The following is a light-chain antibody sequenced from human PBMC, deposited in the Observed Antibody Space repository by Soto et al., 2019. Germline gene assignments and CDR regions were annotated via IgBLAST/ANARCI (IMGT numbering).Light chain of an antibody. CDR2: EVT. CDR1: SSDVGGYKF. Sequence: QSALTQPASVSGSPGQSITISCTGTSSDVGGYKFVSWYQQHPGKVPKLLIYEVTNRPSGVSNRFSGSKSGNTASLTIYGLQAEDEADYYCSSYAGSSPLYVFGTGTKLTVL. CDR3: SSYAGSSPLYV. V-gene: IGLV2-14*01. J-gene: IGLJ1*01.